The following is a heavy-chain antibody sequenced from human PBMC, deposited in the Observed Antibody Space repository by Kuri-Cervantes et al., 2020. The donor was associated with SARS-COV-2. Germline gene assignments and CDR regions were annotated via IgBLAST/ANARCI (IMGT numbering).Heavy chain of an antibody. CDR3: ASGGEQQLHDGFDP. D-gene: IGHD6-13*01. CDR1: GGSISSSSYY. V-gene: IGHV4-39*07. CDR2: IYHSGST. Sequence: SETLSLTCTVSGGSISSSSYYWGWIRQPPGKGLEWIGSIYHSGSTYYNPSLKSGVTISVDTSKNQFSLKLSSVTAADTAVYYCASGGEQQLHDGFDPWGQGTLVTVSS. J-gene: IGHJ5*02.